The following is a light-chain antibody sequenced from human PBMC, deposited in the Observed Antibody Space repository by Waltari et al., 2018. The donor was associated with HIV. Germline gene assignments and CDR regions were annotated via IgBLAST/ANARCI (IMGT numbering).Light chain of an antibody. V-gene: IGLV3-9*01. CDR3: QFWEDNSVV. CDR2: NNN. J-gene: IGLJ3*02. Sequence: SYDLTQPLSVSVALGQTAKIPCGGRNIGTKDVHWYQQKPTQVPSLVIYNNNNRPSGIPERFSASKSRDTATLTISEAQGGDEAAYFCQFWEDNSVVFGGGTNLTV. CDR1: NIGTKD.